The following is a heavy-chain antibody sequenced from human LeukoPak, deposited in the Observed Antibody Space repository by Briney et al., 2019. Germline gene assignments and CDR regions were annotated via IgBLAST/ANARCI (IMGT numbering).Heavy chain of an antibody. D-gene: IGHD3-22*01. V-gene: IGHV3-21*01. Sequence: GGSLRLSCAASGFTFSSYSMNWVRQAPGKGLEWVSSISSSSSYIYYADSVKGRFTISRDNAKSSLYLQTNSLRAEDTAVCYCARDVAYYDSSGYLDYWGQGTLVTVSS. J-gene: IGHJ4*02. CDR2: ISSSSSYI. CDR3: ARDVAYYDSSGYLDY. CDR1: GFTFSSYS.